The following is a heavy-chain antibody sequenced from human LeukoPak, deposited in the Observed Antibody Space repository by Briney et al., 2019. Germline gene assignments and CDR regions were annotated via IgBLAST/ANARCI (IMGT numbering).Heavy chain of an antibody. CDR2: ISYDGSNK. D-gene: IGHD6-13*01. Sequence: GGSLRLSCAASGFTFSSYAMHWVRQAPGKGLEWVAVISYDGSNKYYADSVKGRFTISRDNSKNTLYLQMNSLRAEDTAVYYCARDFRGIAAAGPYYFDYWGQGTLVTVSS. CDR3: ARDFRGIAAAGPYYFDY. CDR1: GFTFSSYA. V-gene: IGHV3-30*14. J-gene: IGHJ4*02.